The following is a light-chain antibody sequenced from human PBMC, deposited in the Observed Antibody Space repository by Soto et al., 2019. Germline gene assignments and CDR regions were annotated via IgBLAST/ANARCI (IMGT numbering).Light chain of an antibody. CDR3: QQLNSYPIT. Sequence: EIVMTQSPATLSVSPGERATLSCRASQSVSSSYLAWYQQKPGQAPRLLIYGASSRATGIPDRFSGSGSGTDFTLTISSLQSEDFATYYCQQLNSYPITFGQGTRLEIK. J-gene: IGKJ5*01. V-gene: IGKV3D-15*01. CDR2: GAS. CDR1: QSVSSSY.